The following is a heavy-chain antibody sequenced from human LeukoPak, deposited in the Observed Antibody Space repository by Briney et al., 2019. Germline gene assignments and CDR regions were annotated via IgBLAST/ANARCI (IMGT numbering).Heavy chain of an antibody. CDR3: ARARSGWYLGQFDY. D-gene: IGHD6-19*01. V-gene: IGHV3-30*04. CDR1: GFPFSSYA. J-gene: IGHJ4*02. CDR2: ISYDGSNK. Sequence: PGGSLRFSCAASGFPFSSYAMHWVRQAPGMGLEWVAVISYDGSNKYYADSVKGRFTISRDNSKNTLYLQMNSLRAEDTAVYYCARARSGWYLGQFDYWGQGTLVTVSS.